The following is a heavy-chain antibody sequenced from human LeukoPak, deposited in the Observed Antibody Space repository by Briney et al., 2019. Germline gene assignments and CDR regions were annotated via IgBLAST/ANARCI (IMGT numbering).Heavy chain of an antibody. D-gene: IGHD2-21*02. CDR2: ISPYNANA. Sequence: GASVKGSCKASGYTFTSYDIIWVRQAPGQGLKWMGWISPYNANAIYAQNLQGRVTMTTDPSTSTAYMELRSLSSDDTAVYYCARGRDCGGDCSLDYWGQGTLVTVSS. J-gene: IGHJ4*02. CDR1: GYTFTSYD. CDR3: ARGRDCGGDCSLDY. V-gene: IGHV1-18*01.